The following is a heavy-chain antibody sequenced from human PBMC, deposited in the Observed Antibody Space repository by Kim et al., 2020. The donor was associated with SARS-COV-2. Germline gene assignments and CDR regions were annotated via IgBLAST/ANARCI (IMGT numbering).Heavy chain of an antibody. V-gene: IGHV3-7*01. Sequence: ECLDSVKGRFTISRDNTKNTVFLQMNSLRAADTALYYCAKWRGAQSEFDFWGQGTRVTVSS. CDR3: AKWRGAQSEFDF. J-gene: IGHJ4*02. D-gene: IGHD1-26*01.